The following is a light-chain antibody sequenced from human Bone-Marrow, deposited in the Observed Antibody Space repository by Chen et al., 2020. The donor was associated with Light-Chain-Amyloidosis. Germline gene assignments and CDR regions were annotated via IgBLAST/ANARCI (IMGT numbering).Light chain of an antibody. CDR1: DLPTKY. Sequence: YELTQTPSVPVSPGQTARITCSGDDLPTKYAYWYQQKPGQAPVRVIHRDTERPSGISERFSGSSSGTTATLTISEVQAEDEADYHCQSADSSGTYEVIFGGGTKLTVL. CDR2: RDT. V-gene: IGLV3-25*03. CDR3: QSADSSGTYEVI. J-gene: IGLJ2*01.